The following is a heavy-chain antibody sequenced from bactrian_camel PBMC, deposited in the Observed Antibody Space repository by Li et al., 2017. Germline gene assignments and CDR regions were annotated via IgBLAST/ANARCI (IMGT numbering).Heavy chain of an antibody. CDR1: GYPHGSFR. D-gene: IGHD4*01. CDR2: IRRYSGTT. CDR3: ASDRLNWGVCLQATASRPQLLSF. Sequence: VQLVESGGGSVQTGGALRLSCAASPGYPHGSFRMGWFRQTPGKEREGVAAIRRYSGTTFYADSVKGRFTISQDNAKNTLYLQMNSLKPDDTAVYYCASDRLNWGVCLQATASRPQLLSFWGQGTQVTVS. V-gene: IGHV3S31*01. J-gene: IGHJ6*01.